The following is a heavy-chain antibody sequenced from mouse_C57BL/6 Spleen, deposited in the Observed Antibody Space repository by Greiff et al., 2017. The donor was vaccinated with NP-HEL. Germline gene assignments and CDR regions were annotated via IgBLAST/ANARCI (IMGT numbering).Heavy chain of an antibody. CDR3: ARFYDGYPFAY. CDR2: IHPNSGST. D-gene: IGHD2-3*01. Sequence: QVHVKQPGAELVKPGASVKLSCKASGYTFTSYWMHWVKQRPGQGLEWIGMIHPNSGSTNYNEKFKSKATLTVDKSSSTAYMQLSSLTSEDSAVYYCARFYDGYPFAYWGQGTLVTVSA. CDR1: GYTFTSYW. J-gene: IGHJ3*01. V-gene: IGHV1-64*01.